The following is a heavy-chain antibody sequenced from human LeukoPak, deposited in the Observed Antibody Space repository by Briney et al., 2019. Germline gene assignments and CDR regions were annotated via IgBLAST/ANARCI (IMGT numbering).Heavy chain of an antibody. CDR3: ARGAVVTAPHFDY. CDR1: GGSISSYY. V-gene: IGHV4-59*01. J-gene: IGHJ4*02. D-gene: IGHD2-21*02. CDR2: IYYSGST. Sequence: SETLSLTCTVSGGSISSYYWSWIRQPPGKGLEWIGYIYYSGSTNYNPSLKSRVTISVDTSENQFSLKLSSVTAADTAVYYCARGAVVTAPHFDYWGQGTLVTVCS.